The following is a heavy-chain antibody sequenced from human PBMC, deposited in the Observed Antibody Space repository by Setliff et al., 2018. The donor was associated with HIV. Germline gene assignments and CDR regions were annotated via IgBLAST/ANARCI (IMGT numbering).Heavy chain of an antibody. V-gene: IGHV4-30-4*02. CDR1: GGSISSGDYY. CDR2: IYYSGST. CDR3: ARYSPRGYTLTGPY. J-gene: IGHJ4*02. Sequence: SETLSLTCTVSGGSISSGDYYWSWIRQPPGKGLEWIGYIYYSGSTYYNPSLKSRVTISVDTSKNQFSLKLSSVTAADTAVYYCARYSPRGYTLTGPYWGQGTLVTVSS. D-gene: IGHD6-25*01.